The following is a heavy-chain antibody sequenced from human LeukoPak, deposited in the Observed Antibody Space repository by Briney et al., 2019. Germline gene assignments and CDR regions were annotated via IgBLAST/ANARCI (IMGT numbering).Heavy chain of an antibody. J-gene: IGHJ3*01. CDR2: MSYDEGTK. D-gene: IGHD2-21*02. V-gene: IGHV3-30*03. Sequence: GGSLRLSCAASGFTFSSYSMNWVRQAPGKGLEWVAHMSYDEGTKYYADSVKGRFTISRDNSKNTLYLQMNSLRAEDTAFYYCARGGAYCRGDCPLDAFDPWGQGTMVTVSS. CDR3: ARGGAYCRGDCPLDAFDP. CDR1: GFTFSSYS.